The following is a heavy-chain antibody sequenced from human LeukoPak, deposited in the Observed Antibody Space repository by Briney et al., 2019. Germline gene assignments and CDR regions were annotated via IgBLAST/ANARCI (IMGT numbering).Heavy chain of an antibody. CDR2: INHSGST. Sequence: SETLSLTCAVYGGSFSGYYWSWTRQPPGKGLEWIGEINHSGSTNYNPSLKSRVTISVDTSKNQFSLKLSSVTAADTAVYYCARGQIWFGDPREYWGQGTLVTVSS. J-gene: IGHJ4*02. CDR3: ARGQIWFGDPREY. CDR1: GGSFSGYY. V-gene: IGHV4-34*01. D-gene: IGHD3-10*01.